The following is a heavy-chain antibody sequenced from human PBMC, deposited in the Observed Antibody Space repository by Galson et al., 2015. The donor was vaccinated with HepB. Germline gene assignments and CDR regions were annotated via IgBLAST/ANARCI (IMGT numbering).Heavy chain of an antibody. CDR3: ARVVGAKGPYYFGY. J-gene: IGHJ4*02. V-gene: IGHV4-59*08. CDR1: GGSISSYY. CDR2: IYYSGST. Sequence: ETLSLTCAVSGGSISSYYWSWIRQPPGKGLEWIGYIYYSGSTNYNPSLKSRVTISIDTSKNRFSLKMSSVTAADTAVYYCARVVGAKGPYYFGYWGQGTLVTVSS. D-gene: IGHD1-26*01.